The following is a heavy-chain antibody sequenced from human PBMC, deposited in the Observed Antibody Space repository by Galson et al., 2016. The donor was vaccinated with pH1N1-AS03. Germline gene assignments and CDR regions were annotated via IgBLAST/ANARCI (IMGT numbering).Heavy chain of an antibody. D-gene: IGHD3-16*02. V-gene: IGHV3-74*01. CDR2: VKSDGSHT. CDR1: GFTFSSSW. J-gene: IGHJ4*02. Sequence: SLRLSCAASGFTFSSSWMHWVRQAPGKGLVSLSLVKSDGSHTYYADSVKGRFTISRDNSKSTVYLQLNSLRAEDTAVYYCAKTTFGGVIVSGKMSLDYWGQGTLVTVSS. CDR3: AKTTFGGVIVSGKMSLDY.